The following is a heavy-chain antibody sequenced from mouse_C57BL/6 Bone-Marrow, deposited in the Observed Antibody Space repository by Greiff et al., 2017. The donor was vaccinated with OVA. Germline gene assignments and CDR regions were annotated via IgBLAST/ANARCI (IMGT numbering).Heavy chain of an antibody. CDR3: ARKTQAWYFDV. CDR1: GYTFTDYN. V-gene: IGHV1-22*01. J-gene: IGHJ1*03. CDR2: INPNNGGT. D-gene: IGHD3-2*02. Sequence: EVQLQQSGPELVKPGASVKMSCKASGYTFTDYNMHWVKQSHGKSLEWIGYINPNNGGTSSNQKFKGKATLTVNKSSSTAYMELRSLTSEDSAVYYCARKTQAWYFDVWGTGTTVTVSS.